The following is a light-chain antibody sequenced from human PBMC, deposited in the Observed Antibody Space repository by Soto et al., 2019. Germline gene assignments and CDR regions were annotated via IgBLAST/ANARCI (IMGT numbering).Light chain of an antibody. CDR1: QSISSW. J-gene: IGKJ3*01. V-gene: IGKV1-5*01. CDR3: QHYDNLLRIT. Sequence: DIQMTQSPSTLSASVGDRVTITCRASQSISSWLAWYQQKPGKAPKLLIYDASSLESGVPSRFSGSGSGTEFTLTISSLQPDDFATYYCQHYDNLLRITFGPGTRVDIK. CDR2: DAS.